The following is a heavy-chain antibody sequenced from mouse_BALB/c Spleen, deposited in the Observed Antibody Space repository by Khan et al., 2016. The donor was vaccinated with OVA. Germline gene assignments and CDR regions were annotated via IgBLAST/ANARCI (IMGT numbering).Heavy chain of an antibody. J-gene: IGHJ2*01. CDR1: GFNIKDTY. CDR2: IDPANGNT. V-gene: IGHV14-3*02. CDR3: ARWPRGY. Sequence: EVQLQESGAELVKPGASVKLSCTVSGFNIKDTYMHWVKQRPDQGLEWIGRIDPANGNTEYDPKFQGKATITADTSSNTAYLHLSSLTSEDTAVYYCARWPRGYWGQGTTHTVSS.